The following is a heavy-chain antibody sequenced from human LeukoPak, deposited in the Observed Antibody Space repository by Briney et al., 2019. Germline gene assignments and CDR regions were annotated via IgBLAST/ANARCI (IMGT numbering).Heavy chain of an antibody. CDR2: IDYSGST. CDR1: GGFISTFY. V-gene: IGHV4-59*01. D-gene: IGHD6-6*01. J-gene: IGHJ6*03. CDR3: ARDFSSNSDYYYMDV. Sequence: SETVSLTCTVSGGFISTFYWNWIRQSPGKGLEWIGNIDYSGSTSYNASLKSRVIISVDTSRNQFSLRLSSVTAADTAVYYCARDFSSNSDYYYMDVWGIGTTVTVSS.